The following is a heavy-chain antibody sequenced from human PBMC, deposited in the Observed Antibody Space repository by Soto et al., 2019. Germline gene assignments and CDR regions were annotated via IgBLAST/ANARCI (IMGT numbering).Heavy chain of an antibody. CDR2: IIPIFGTA. CDR1: GGTFSSYA. D-gene: IGHD2-2*01. V-gene: IGHV1-69*13. CDR3: ARLNMYPYYYYGMDV. J-gene: IGHJ6*01. Sequence: SVKVSCKASGGTFSSYAISWVRQAPGQGLEWMGGIIPIFGTANYAQKFQGRVTITADESTSTAYMELSSLRSEDTAVYYCARLNMYPYYYYGMDVWGQGTTVTVSS.